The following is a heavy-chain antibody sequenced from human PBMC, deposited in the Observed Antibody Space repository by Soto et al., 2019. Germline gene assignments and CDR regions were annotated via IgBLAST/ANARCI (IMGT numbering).Heavy chain of an antibody. V-gene: IGHV3-7*03. Sequence: GGALTVSSAATGFSRRDFLRSWVLQAPGNGLEWVANVKPDGTERNYVDSVKGRFTSSRDNSKNTLYLQMNSLRAEDTAVYYCAKNDIAVAALLRVFDYWGKVTLVTVSS. J-gene: IGHJ4*02. D-gene: IGHD6-19*01. CDR1: GFSRRDFL. CDR3: AKNDIAVAALLRVFDY. CDR2: VKPDGTER.